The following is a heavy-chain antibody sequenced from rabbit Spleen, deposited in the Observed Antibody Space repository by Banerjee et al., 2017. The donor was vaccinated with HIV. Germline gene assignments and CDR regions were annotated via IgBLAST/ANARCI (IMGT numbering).Heavy chain of an antibody. Sequence: QEQLKESGGGLVQPGGSLTLSCKVSGFDFSRTGVSWVRQAPGKGLEWIGYIDLLFGTTYYAKWVNGRFSISRENTQNTLYLQLNSLTAADTATYFCVRGASNNGYYSLWGQGTLVTVS. CDR2: IDLLFGTT. D-gene: IGHD1-1*01. V-gene: IGHV1S47*01. CDR1: GFDFSRTG. J-gene: IGHJ3*01. CDR3: VRGASNNGYYSL.